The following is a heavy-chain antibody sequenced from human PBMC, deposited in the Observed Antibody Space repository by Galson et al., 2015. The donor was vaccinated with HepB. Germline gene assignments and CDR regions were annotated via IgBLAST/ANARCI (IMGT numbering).Heavy chain of an antibody. V-gene: IGHV3-64D*06. CDR1: GFTFSSYA. J-gene: IGHJ4*02. CDR3: ARHHDYIINY. Sequence: SLRLSCAASGFTFSSYAMHWVRQAPGKGLEYVSAISSNGGSTYYADSVKGRFTTSRDNSKNTLYLQMSSLKASDTAMYYCARHHDYIINYWGQGTLVTVSS. CDR2: ISSNGGST. D-gene: IGHD4-11*01.